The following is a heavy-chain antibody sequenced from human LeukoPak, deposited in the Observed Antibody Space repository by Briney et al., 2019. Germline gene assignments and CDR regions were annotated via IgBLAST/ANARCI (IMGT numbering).Heavy chain of an antibody. CDR1: GGSISSSSYY. Sequence: ASETLSLTRTVSGGSISSSSYYWGWIRQPPGKGLEWIGSIYYSGSTYYNPSLKSRVTISVDTSKNQFSLKLSSVTAADTAVYYCARTAVVTGGFDYWGQGTLVTVSS. V-gene: IGHV4-39*01. CDR2: IYYSGST. D-gene: IGHD4-23*01. CDR3: ARTAVVTGGFDY. J-gene: IGHJ4*02.